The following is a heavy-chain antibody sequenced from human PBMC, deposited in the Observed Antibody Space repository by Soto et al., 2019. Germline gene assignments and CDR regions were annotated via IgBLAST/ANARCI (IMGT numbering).Heavy chain of an antibody. CDR3: ARLTTSSGWSIFVS. CDR1: GGSVSSSFFY. CDR2: IYYTGTT. V-gene: IGHV4-61*01. Sequence: SETLSLTCTVSGGSVSSSFFYWSWVRQPPGQRLEWIGYIYYTGTTNYNPSLASRVAMSVDTSKKQFTLNFRPLTAADTARYYCARLTTSSGWSIFVSLGQGMLVTVSS. D-gene: IGHD6-13*01. J-gene: IGHJ4*02.